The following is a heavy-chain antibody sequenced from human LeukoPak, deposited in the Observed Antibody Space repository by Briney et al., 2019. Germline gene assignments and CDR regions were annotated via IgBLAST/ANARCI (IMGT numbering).Heavy chain of an antibody. J-gene: IGHJ4*02. CDR3: ARDSFETDIDY. V-gene: IGHV3-7*01. CDR2: IKEDGSEK. CDR1: GFTFSSYW. D-gene: IGHD1-14*01. Sequence: PGGSLRLSCAVSGFTFSSYWMSWVRQAPGKGLEWVGNIKEDGSEKYYVDSVKGRFTISRDDAKNSLYPQMNSLRAEDTAVYYCARDSFETDIDYWGQGTLVTVSS.